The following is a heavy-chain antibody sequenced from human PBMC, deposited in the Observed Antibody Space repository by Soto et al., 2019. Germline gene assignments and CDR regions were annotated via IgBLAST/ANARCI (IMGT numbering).Heavy chain of an antibody. J-gene: IGHJ5*02. V-gene: IGHV4-31*03. CDR2: IYYSGST. D-gene: IGHD3-3*01. Sequence: SETLSLTCTVSGVSISSGGYYWGWIRQHPGKGLEWIGYIYYSGSTYYNPSLKSRVTISVDTSKNQFSLKLSSVTAADTAVYYCARVYYDFWSGYYAWFDPWGQGTLVTVSS. CDR1: GVSISSGGYY. CDR3: ARVYYDFWSGYYAWFDP.